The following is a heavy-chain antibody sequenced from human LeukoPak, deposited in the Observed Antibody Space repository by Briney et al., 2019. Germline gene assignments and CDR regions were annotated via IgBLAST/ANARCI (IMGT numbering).Heavy chain of an antibody. J-gene: IGHJ4*02. Sequence: GGSLRLSCAASGFTFSTYTMSWVRQAPGKGLEWVSSIYNSGAGISYADSVKGRFTISRDNSKNTPYLQMNSLRAEDTAVYYCAKDVAPDSGWDLDYWGQGTLVTVSS. V-gene: IGHV3-23*01. D-gene: IGHD6-19*01. CDR3: AKDVAPDSGWDLDY. CDR1: GFTFSTYT. CDR2: IYNSGAGI.